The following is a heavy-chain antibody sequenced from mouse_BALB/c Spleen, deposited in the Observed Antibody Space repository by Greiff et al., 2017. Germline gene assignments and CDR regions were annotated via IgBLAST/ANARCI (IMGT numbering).Heavy chain of an antibody. CDR2: ISYSGST. CDR3: ARAYYGSSLYYFDY. V-gene: IGHV3-2*02. D-gene: IGHD1-1*01. Sequence: VQLQQSGPGLVKPSQSLSLTCTVTGYSITSDYAWNWIRQFPGNKLEWMGYISYSGSTSYNPSLKSRISITRDTSKNQFFLQLNSVTTEDTATYYCARAYYGSSLYYFDYWGQGTTLTVSS. J-gene: IGHJ2*01. CDR1: GYSITSDYA.